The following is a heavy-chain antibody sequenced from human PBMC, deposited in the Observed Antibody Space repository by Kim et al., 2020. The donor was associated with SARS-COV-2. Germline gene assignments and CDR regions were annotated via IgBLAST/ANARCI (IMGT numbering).Heavy chain of an antibody. Sequence: ASVKVSCKASGYTFTSYDINWVRQATGQGLEWMGWMNPNSGNTGYAQKFQGRVTMTRNTSISTAYMELSSLRSEDTAVYYCERAAAAGILLDYWGQGTLVTVSS. CDR1: GYTFTSYD. V-gene: IGHV1-8*01. D-gene: IGHD6-13*01. CDR3: ERAAAAGILLDY. J-gene: IGHJ4*02. CDR2: MNPNSGNT.